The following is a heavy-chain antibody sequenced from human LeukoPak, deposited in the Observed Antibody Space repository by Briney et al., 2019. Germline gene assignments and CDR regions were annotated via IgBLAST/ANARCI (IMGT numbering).Heavy chain of an antibody. Sequence: ASVKVSCKACGYTFTGYYMHWVRQAPGQGLAWMGWINPNSGGTNYAQKFQGRVTMTRDTSISTAYMELSRLRSDDTAVYYCAREVGATSALFHYWGQGTLVTVSS. CDR1: GYTFTGYY. D-gene: IGHD1-26*01. J-gene: IGHJ4*02. CDR2: INPNSGGT. V-gene: IGHV1-2*02. CDR3: AREVGATSALFHY.